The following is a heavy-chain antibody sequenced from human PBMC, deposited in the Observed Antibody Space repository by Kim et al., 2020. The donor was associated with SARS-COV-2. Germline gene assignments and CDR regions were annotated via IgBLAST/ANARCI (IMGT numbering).Heavy chain of an antibody. CDR2: YSGGST. V-gene: IGHV3-53*04. CDR3: ARDPDY. J-gene: IGHJ4*02. Sequence: YSGGSTYYADSVKGRLSISRHKSKNTMYLQMNSLRAEDTAVYYCARDPDYWGQGTLVTVSS.